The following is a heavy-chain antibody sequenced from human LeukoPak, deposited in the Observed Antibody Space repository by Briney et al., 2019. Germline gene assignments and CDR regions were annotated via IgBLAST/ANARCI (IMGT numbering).Heavy chain of an antibody. D-gene: IGHD1-26*01. CDR1: GYTFTSYA. J-gene: IGHJ4*02. Sequence: GASVKVSCKASGYTFTSYAMHWVRQAPGQRLEWMGWINAGNGNTKYSQKFQGRVTMTEDTSTDTAYMELSSLRSEDTAVYYCATSARWELTPYDYWGQGTLVTVSS. CDR2: INAGNGNT. CDR3: ATSARWELTPYDY. V-gene: IGHV1-3*01.